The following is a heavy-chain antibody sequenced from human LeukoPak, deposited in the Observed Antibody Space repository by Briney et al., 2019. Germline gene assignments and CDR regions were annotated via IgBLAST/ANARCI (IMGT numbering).Heavy chain of an antibody. J-gene: IGHJ4*02. CDR3: ARDPAYDILTGYPH. CDR1: GFTFSSYS. V-gene: IGHV3-21*01. Sequence: GGSLRLSCAASGFTFSSYSMNWVRQAPGKGLEWVSSISSSSYIYYADSVKGRFTISRDNAKNSLYLQMNSLRAEDTAVYYCARDPAYDILTGYPHWGQGTLVTVSS. CDR2: ISSSSYI. D-gene: IGHD3-9*01.